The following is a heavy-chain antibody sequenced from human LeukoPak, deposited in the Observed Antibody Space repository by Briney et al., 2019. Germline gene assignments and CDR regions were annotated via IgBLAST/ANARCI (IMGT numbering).Heavy chain of an antibody. CDR3: AKDSPSRTATTEVPVDY. CDR1: GXSFRDYT. V-gene: IGHV3-21*01. D-gene: IGHD1/OR15-1a*01. Sequence: GGSLRLSCSASGXSFRDYTMNWVRQAPGKGLEWVASISSSSSYIYFANSVRGRFTISRDNAKNSLYLQMNSLRAEDTAVYYCAKDSPSRTATTEVPVDYWGQGTLVTVSS. CDR2: ISSSSSYI. J-gene: IGHJ4*02.